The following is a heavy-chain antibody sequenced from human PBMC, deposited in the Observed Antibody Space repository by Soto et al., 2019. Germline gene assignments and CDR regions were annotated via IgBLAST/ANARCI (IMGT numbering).Heavy chain of an antibody. J-gene: IGHJ6*02. D-gene: IGHD4-17*01. CDR1: GYSFTSYW. V-gene: IGHV5-51*01. Sequence: PGESLKISCKGSGYSFTSYWIGWVRQMPGKGLEWMGIIYPGDSDTRYSPSFQGQVTISADKSISTAYLQWSSLKASDTAMYYCARLSDGDYLNYYYYYGMDVWGQGTTVTV. CDR2: IYPGDSDT. CDR3: ARLSDGDYLNYYYYYGMDV.